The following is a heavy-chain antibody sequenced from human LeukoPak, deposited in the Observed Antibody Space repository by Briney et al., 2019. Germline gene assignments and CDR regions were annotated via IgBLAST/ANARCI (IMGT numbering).Heavy chain of an antibody. Sequence: ASVKVSCKASGYTFTSYYMHWVRQAPGQGLEWMGIINPSGGSTSYAQKFQGRVTMTRDTSTSTAYMELRSRRSDDTAVYYCAREPPRSFYGSGTHYNGVRDYYYGMDVWSQGTTVTVSS. CDR2: INPSGGST. CDR3: AREPPRSFYGSGTHYNGVRDYYYGMDV. V-gene: IGHV1-46*01. D-gene: IGHD3-10*01. CDR1: GYTFTSYY. J-gene: IGHJ6*02.